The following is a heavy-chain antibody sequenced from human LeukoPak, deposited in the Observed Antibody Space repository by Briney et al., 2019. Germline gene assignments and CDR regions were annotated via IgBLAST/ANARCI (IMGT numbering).Heavy chain of an antibody. D-gene: IGHD3-16*01. Sequence: PSETLSLTCTVSGGSISSDGYYWSWIRQLPGKGLEWTGYIYYSGTTYYNPSLESRVTMSVDTSKNQFSLKLNSVTAADTAVYYCARHYGPWGQGTLVTVSS. V-gene: IGHV4-31*03. J-gene: IGHJ5*02. CDR2: IYYSGTT. CDR1: GGSISSDGYY. CDR3: ARHYGP.